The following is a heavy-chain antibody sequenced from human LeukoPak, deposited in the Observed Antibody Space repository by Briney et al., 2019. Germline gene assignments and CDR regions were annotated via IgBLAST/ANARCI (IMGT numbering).Heavy chain of an antibody. V-gene: IGHV4-59*01. CDR2: VHYSGTA. J-gene: IGHJ4*02. CDR1: DGSITNYD. Sequence: SETLSLTCTVSDGSITNYDWSWVRQPPGKGLEFIGHVHYSGTANYNPSLRSRVTISVDSSKNQFSLKLSSVTAADSAVYYCASSPLISSGWLGFDYWGQGTLVTVSS. D-gene: IGHD6-19*01. CDR3: ASSPLISSGWLGFDY.